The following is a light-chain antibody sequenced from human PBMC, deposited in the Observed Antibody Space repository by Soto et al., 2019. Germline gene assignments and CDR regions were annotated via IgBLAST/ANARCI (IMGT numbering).Light chain of an antibody. CDR3: QQRSSWT. V-gene: IGKV3-11*01. Sequence: EIVLTQSPATLSLSPGERATLSCRASQSVNSFLAWYQQKPGQAPRLLIYDAYNRATDIPARFSGSESGTDFTHAISNIEPEDFAFYYCQQRSSWTFGQGTKVEIK. J-gene: IGKJ1*01. CDR1: QSVNSF. CDR2: DAY.